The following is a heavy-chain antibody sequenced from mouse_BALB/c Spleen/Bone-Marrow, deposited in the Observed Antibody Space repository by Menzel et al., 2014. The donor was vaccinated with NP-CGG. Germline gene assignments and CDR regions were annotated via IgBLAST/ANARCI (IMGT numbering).Heavy chain of an antibody. J-gene: IGHJ2*01. Sequence: VQLVESGPGLVAPSQSLSITCTVSGFSLTSYGVHWVRQPPGKGLEWLGVIWAGGSTNYDSALMSRLSISKDNSKSQVFLKMNSLQTDDTAMYYCARDNYGSRVFDYWGQGTTLTVSS. CDR3: ARDNYGSRVFDY. CDR1: GFSLTSYG. CDR2: IWAGGST. D-gene: IGHD1-1*01. V-gene: IGHV2-9*02.